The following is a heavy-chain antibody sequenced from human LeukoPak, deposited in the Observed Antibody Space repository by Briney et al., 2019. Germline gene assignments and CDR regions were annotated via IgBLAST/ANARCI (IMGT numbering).Heavy chain of an antibody. CDR3: AREVSDTVTTGWYFDL. V-gene: IGHV3-13*01. D-gene: IGHD4-17*01. CDR1: GLSFSNYE. CDR2: IGAGHDT. Sequence: PGGSLRLSCAASGLSFSNYELHSVRPPTGKGLEWVSAIGAGHDTYYSDSVRGRFTISRENGKNSFLLQMNSLRAGDTAVYYCAREVSDTVTTGWYFDLWGRGTLVTVSS. J-gene: IGHJ2*01.